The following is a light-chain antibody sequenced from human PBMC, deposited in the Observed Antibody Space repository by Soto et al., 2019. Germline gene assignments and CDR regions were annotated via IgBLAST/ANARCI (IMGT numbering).Light chain of an antibody. J-gene: IGLJ3*02. V-gene: IGLV2-14*01. CDR3: SSYTSSSTRV. Sequence: QSALTQPASVSGSPGQSITISCTGTSSDVGGYNYVSWYQQHPGKAPKLMIYEVSNRPSGVSNRFSGSKSGNTASLTISGLKAEDEAVYYCSSYTSSSTRVFGGGTKLTVL. CDR1: SSDVGGYNY. CDR2: EVS.